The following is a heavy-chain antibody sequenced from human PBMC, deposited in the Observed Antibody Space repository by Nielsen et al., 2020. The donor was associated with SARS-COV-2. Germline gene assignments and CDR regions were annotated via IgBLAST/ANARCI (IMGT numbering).Heavy chain of an antibody. J-gene: IGHJ5*02. V-gene: IGHV4-31*03. CDR2: RHYTGNT. CDR1: GGSFSSGGSS. Sequence: SEALSLTCSVSGGSFSSGGSSYSWIRQHPGKGLEWIGLRHYTGNTYYNPSLQSRLFISVDTSKNQFSLRLSSVTAADTAVYYCVTGAGWFDPWGQGTRVTVSS. CDR3: VTGAGWFDP. D-gene: IGHD6-19*01.